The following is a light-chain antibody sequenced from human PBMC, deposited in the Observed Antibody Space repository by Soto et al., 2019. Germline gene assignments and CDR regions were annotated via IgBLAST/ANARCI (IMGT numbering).Light chain of an antibody. CDR2: DVS. J-gene: IGLJ2*01. CDR3: CSYAGTYMWV. V-gene: IGLV2-11*01. Sequence: QSALTQPRSVSGSPGQSVTISCTGTSSNIGDSNYVSWYQHHPDTAPKLMIYDVSKRPSGVPDRFSAFKSGNTASLTISGLQAEDEADYYCCSYAGTYMWVFGGGTQLTVL. CDR1: SSNIGDSNY.